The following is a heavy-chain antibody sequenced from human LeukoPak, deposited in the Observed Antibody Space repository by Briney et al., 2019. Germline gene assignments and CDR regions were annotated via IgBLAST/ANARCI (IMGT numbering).Heavy chain of an antibody. CDR2: IYLGDTDA. D-gene: IGHD6-13*01. CDR1: GYMFPNSW. V-gene: IGHV5-51*01. J-gene: IGHJ5*02. CDR3: ARHEDPISSWYES. Sequence: GESLKISCKGSGYMFPNSWIGWVRQMPGQGLEWMGMIYLGDTDATYSPSFEGQVTMSADRSINTAYLQWRSLKASDSAMYYCARHEDPISSWYESWGQGTLVTVSS.